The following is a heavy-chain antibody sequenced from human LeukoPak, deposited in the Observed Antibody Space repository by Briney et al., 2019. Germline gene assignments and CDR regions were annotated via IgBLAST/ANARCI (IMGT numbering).Heavy chain of an antibody. V-gene: IGHV4-34*01. CDR3: ARGRLSYYYDSRGWFDP. Sequence: GSLRLSCAVPGFTFSSFSMNWVRQPPGKGLEWIGEINHSGSTNYNPSLKSRVTISVDTSKNQFSLKLSSVTAADTAVYYCARGRLSYYYDSRGWFDPWGQGTLVTVSS. CDR1: GFTFSSFS. CDR2: INHSGST. D-gene: IGHD3-22*01. J-gene: IGHJ5*02.